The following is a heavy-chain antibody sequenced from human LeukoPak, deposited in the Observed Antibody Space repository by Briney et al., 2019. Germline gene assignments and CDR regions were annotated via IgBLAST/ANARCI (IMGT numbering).Heavy chain of an antibody. CDR2: IIPIFGTA. CDR1: GGTFSSYA. V-gene: IGHV1-69*13. J-gene: IGHJ4*02. D-gene: IGHD3-22*01. CDR3: ARATTYYYDSSGYYPGDY. Sequence: SVKVSCKASGGTFSSYAISWVRQAPGQGLEWMGGIIPIFGTANYAQKFQGRVTITADESTSTAYMGLSSLRSEDTAVYYCARATTYYYDSSGYYPGDYWGQGTLVTVSS.